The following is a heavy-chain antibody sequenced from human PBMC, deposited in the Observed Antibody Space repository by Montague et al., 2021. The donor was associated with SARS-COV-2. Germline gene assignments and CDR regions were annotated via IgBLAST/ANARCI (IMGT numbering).Heavy chain of an antibody. CDR3: ARVGVTEYRSFDY. J-gene: IGHJ4*02. Sequence: TLSLTCTVSGDSISSGTHYWSWIRQPAGKGLEWIGRIYTSGGTNYNPSLKSRVTISVDTTNNQSSLNLSAVTAADTAVYYCARVGVTEYRSFDYWGQGSLVTVSS. D-gene: IGHD2-2*01. CDR1: GDSISSGTHY. CDR2: IYTSGGT. V-gene: IGHV4-61*02.